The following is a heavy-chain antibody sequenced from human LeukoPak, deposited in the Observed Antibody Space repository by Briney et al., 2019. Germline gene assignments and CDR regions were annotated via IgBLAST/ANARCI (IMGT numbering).Heavy chain of an antibody. D-gene: IGHD5-12*01. CDR2: FSYSENT. Sequence: SETLSLTCTVSGGSVSSYYWSWIRQPPGKGLEWIGYFSYSENTNYNPSLKSRVTISVDTSKNQFSLKLRSVTAADTAIYYCARGPLDSGYTYFDYWGQGTLVSVAS. V-gene: IGHV4-59*02. J-gene: IGHJ4*02. CDR3: ARGPLDSGYTYFDY. CDR1: GGSVSSYY.